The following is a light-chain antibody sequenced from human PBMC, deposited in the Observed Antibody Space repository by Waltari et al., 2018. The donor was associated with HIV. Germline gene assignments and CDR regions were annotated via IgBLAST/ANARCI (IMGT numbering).Light chain of an antibody. Sequence: DIQLTQSPLSLSASIGDRVIITCRASKGIRNFVAWFQQKPGKAPKSLIYDASSLQSGVPSRFSGSGSETDFTLTISSLQPEDFATYYCQQYGDYPPTFGPGTRVEI. V-gene: IGKV1-16*01. CDR1: KGIRNF. J-gene: IGKJ1*01. CDR3: QQYGDYPPT. CDR2: DAS.